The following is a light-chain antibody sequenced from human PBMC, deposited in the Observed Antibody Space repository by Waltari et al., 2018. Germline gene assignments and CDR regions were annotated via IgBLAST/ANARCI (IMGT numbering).Light chain of an antibody. Sequence: ETQMTQSPSSLAPSVGDRVTITCRASQGLSTFLALYQQKPQKVPTLLIYAASTLQSGVPSRFSGSGSGTDFTLTISSLQPEDVATYYCQKYNSVPFTFGPGTKVHIK. V-gene: IGKV1-27*01. J-gene: IGKJ3*01. CDR1: QGLSTF. CDR2: AAS. CDR3: QKYNSVPFT.